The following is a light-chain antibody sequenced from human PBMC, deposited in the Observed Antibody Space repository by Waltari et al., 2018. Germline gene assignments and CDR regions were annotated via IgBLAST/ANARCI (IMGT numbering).Light chain of an antibody. J-gene: IGKJ2*01. CDR2: VAS. V-gene: IGKV3-20*01. Sequence: EVVLTQSPGTLSLSPGEKATFSCRASQSLTKRYLAWYQQKPGQAHRLLIYVASSRAAVIPDRFRCSGSGTDFSLTINRLEPDDSAVYYCQQYGSSILYTFGQGTKLEIK. CDR3: QQYGSSILYT. CDR1: QSLTKRY.